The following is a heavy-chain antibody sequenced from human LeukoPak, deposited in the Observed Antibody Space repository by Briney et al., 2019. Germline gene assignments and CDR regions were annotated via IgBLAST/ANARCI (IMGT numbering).Heavy chain of an antibody. V-gene: IGHV4-31*03. Sequence: PSETLSLTCTVSGGSISSGGYYWSWIRQHPGKGLEWIGYIYYSGSTYYNPSLKSRVTISVDTSKNQFSLKLSSVTAADTAVYYCARLVRFLEWPMGDAFDIWGQGTMVTVSS. J-gene: IGHJ3*02. CDR1: GGSISSGGYY. CDR3: ARLVRFLEWPMGDAFDI. CDR2: IYYSGST. D-gene: IGHD3-3*01.